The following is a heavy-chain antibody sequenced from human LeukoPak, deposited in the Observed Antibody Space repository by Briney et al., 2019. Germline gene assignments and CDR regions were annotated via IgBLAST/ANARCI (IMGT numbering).Heavy chain of an antibody. CDR2: IYYSGSA. D-gene: IGHD3-3*01. CDR3: ARGSQVDDFWSGYRAPLDY. J-gene: IGHJ4*02. CDR1: GGSISSSSYY. Sequence: SETLSLTCTVSGGSISSSSYYWSWIRQPPGKGLEWIGTIYYSGSAYYNPSLKTQVTISVDTSKNQFSLKLSSVTAADTAVYFCARGSQVDDFWSGYRAPLDYWGQGTLVTVSS. V-gene: IGHV4-39*01.